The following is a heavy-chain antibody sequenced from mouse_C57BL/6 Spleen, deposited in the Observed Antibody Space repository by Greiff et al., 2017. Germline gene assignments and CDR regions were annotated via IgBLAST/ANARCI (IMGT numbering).Heavy chain of an antibody. J-gene: IGHJ3*01. V-gene: IGHV1-78*01. Sequence: QVQLQQSDAELVKPGASVKISCKASGYTFTDHTIHWMKQRPEQGLEWIGYIYPRDGSTKYNEKFKGKATLTADKSSSTAYLQLNSLTSEDSAVYYCAGGDGYYWFAYWGQGTLVTVSA. D-gene: IGHD2-3*01. CDR3: AGGDGYYWFAY. CDR2: IYPRDGST. CDR1: GYTFTDHT.